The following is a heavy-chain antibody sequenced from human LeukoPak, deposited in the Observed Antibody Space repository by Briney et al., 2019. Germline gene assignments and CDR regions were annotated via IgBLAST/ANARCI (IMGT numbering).Heavy chain of an antibody. J-gene: IGHJ4*02. CDR1: GLTFSSYA. V-gene: IGHV3-30*04. CDR3: ATSGYNIGWSQMDN. D-gene: IGHD6-19*01. Sequence: GGSLRLSCAASGLTFSSYAMHWVRQAPGKGLEWVAVIPYDGNNEDYAESVRGRFTIFRDNSKNTLYLQMNSLRPEDTAVYYCATSGYNIGWSQMDNWGQGTLVTVSS. CDR2: IPYDGNNE.